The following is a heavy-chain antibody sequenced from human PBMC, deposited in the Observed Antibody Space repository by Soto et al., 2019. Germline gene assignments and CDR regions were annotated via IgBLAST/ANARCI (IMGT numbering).Heavy chain of an antibody. V-gene: IGHV4-59*11. J-gene: IGHJ4*02. D-gene: IGHD6-19*01. CDR1: GGSISGHY. Sequence: SSETLSLTCTVSGGSISGHYWIWIRQPPGEGMEWIGYIFYSGSTTYNNNPSLKSRVSISVDTSKNQFYLRLTSVTAADTAVYYCARVGSSGWSPDYWGQGXLVTVYS. CDR2: IFYSGSTTY. CDR3: ARVGSSGWSPDY.